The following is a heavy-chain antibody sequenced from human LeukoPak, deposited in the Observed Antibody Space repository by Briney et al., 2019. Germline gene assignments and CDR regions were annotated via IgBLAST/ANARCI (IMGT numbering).Heavy chain of an antibody. Sequence: PGGSLRLSCAASGFTFSSYGMHRVRQAPGKGLEWVAFIRYDGSNKYYADSVKGRFTISRDNSKNTLYLQMNSLRAEDTAVYYCATDRGYYTSGSYYLDYWGQGTLVTVSS. CDR1: GFTFSSYG. CDR3: ATDRGYYTSGSYYLDY. J-gene: IGHJ4*02. V-gene: IGHV3-30*02. CDR2: IRYDGSNK. D-gene: IGHD3-10*01.